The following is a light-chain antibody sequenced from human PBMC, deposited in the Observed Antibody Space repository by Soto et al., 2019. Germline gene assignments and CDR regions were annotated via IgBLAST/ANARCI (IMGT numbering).Light chain of an antibody. CDR2: AVS. Sequence: EVVLTQSPGTLSLSPGERATVSCRASQIVTSNYLAWYQQRPGQTPRLLIYAVSTRATGIPDRFSGSGSGSDFTLTISRLEPEDFAVYYCQQYGGVPFTFGQGTRLVVK. V-gene: IGKV3-20*01. CDR3: QQYGGVPFT. J-gene: IGKJ5*01. CDR1: QIVTSNY.